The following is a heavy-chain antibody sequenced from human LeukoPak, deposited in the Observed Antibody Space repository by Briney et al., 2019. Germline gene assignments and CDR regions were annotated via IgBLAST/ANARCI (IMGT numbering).Heavy chain of an antibody. CDR2: IYGSGTT. V-gene: IGHV4-38-2*02. D-gene: IGHD3-16*01. CDR3: ASVGGGSPY. J-gene: IGHJ4*02. CDR1: AYSITSVHF. Sequence: ETLSLACTVYAYSITSVHFWSWIRQPPGKGLKWIGSIYGSGTTNYDPPLRSRVSISAGTSKNHFSLELSSVTAADTAVYYCASVGGGSPYWGQGTLVTVSS.